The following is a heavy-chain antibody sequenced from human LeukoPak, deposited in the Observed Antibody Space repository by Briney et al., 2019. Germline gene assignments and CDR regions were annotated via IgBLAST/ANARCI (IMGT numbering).Heavy chain of an antibody. D-gene: IGHD2-2*01. V-gene: IGHV3-30*18. J-gene: IGHJ3*02. CDR1: GFSFSSES. CDR3: AKEYHRVHDAFDT. Sequence: GGSLRLSCAASGFSFSSESMHWVRQAPGKGLEWVAVISYDGSKKYYADSVKGRFTISRDNSKSTVYLQMSSLTTEDTAVYHCAKEYHRVHDAFDTWGHGTMVIVSS. CDR2: ISYDGSKK.